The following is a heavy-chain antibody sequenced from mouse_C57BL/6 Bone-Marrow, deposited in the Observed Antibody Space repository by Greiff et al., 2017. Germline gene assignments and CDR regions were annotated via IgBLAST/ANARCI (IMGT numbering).Heavy chain of an antibody. J-gene: IGHJ3*01. CDR2: ISSGSSTI. Sequence: EVKLVESGGGLVKPGGSLKLSCAASGFTFSDYGMHWVRQAPEKGLEWVAYISSGSSTIYYADTVKGRFTISRDNAKNTLFLQMTSLRSEDTAMYYCARPETTWFAYWGQGTLVTVSA. V-gene: IGHV5-17*01. CDR1: GFTFSDYG. CDR3: ARPETTWFAY.